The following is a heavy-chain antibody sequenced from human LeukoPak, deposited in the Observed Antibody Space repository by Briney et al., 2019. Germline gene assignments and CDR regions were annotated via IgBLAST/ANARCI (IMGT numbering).Heavy chain of an antibody. D-gene: IGHD3-3*01. CDR1: GGSITSYC. J-gene: IGHJ5*02. V-gene: IGHV4-4*09. Sequence: PSETLSLTCTVSGGSITSYCWSWVRQPPGKGLEWIGYIYTSGSTDYNPSLRSRVTMSVGTSKNQLSLELRFLTAADTAVYYCATSYDAKTAPYDLWGQGTLVAVSS. CDR2: IYTSGST. CDR3: ATSYDAKTAPYDL.